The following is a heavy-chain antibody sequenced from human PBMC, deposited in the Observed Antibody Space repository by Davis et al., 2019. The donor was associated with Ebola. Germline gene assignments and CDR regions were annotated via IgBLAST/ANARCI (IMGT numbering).Heavy chain of an antibody. CDR1: GGTLSSYA. D-gene: IGHD1-26*01. V-gene: IGHV1-69*13. CDR2: IIPIFGTA. Sequence: SVKVSCKASGGTLSSYAISWVRQAPGQGLEWMGGIIPIFGTANYAQKFQGRVTITADESTSTAYMELSSLRSEDTAVYYCARDRGSYYRETFDIWGQGTMVTVSS. J-gene: IGHJ3*02. CDR3: ARDRGSYYRETFDI.